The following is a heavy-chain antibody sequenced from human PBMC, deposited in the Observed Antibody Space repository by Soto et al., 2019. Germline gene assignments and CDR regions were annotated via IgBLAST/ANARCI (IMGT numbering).Heavy chain of an antibody. V-gene: IGHV3-72*01. CDR3: VSVTYFSDSSAYTSCLNH. J-gene: IGHJ5*02. Sequence: EVQLVESGGGLVQPGGSLRLSCAGSGFTLSDHYIDWVRQAPGKGLEWVGRSRDKPQGYSTAYAAPVKGRFTTSRYESKNSAYPQMNHLKPEDTAVYYGVSVTYFSDSSAYTSCLNHCGERTLGT. D-gene: IGHD3-22*01. CDR2: SRDKPQGYST. CDR1: GFTLSDHY.